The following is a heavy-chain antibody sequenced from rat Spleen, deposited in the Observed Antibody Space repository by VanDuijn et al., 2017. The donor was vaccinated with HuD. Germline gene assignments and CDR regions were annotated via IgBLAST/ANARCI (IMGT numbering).Heavy chain of an antibody. CDR3: AMDNSGPLDY. V-gene: IGHV2-30*01. D-gene: IGHD4-3*01. Sequence: QVQLKESGPGLVQPSQTLSLTCTVSGFSLTSYNVHWVRQPTGKGLEWMGAMWNGGGTDYNSAFKSRLSISRDTSKSQVFLKMNSLQTDDTAKYFCAMDNSGPLDYWGQGVMVTVSS. J-gene: IGHJ2*01. CDR1: GFSLTSYN. CDR2: MWNGGGT.